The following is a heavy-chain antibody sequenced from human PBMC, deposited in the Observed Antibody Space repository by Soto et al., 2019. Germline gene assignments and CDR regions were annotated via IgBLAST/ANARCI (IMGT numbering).Heavy chain of an antibody. CDR2: INAGNGNT. J-gene: IGHJ4*02. CDR1: GYTFTSYA. D-gene: IGHD1-7*01. CDR3: ARDRVAYNWNYASYFDY. V-gene: IGHV1-3*01. Sequence: GASVKVSCKASGYTFTSYAMHWGRQAPGQRLEWMGWINAGNGNTKYSQKFQGRVTITRDTSASTAYMELSSLRSEDTAVYYCARDRVAYNWNYASYFDYWGQGTLVTVSS.